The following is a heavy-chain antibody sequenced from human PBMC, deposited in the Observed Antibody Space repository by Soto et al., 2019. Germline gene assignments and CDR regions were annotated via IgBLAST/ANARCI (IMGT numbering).Heavy chain of an antibody. CDR1: GYTFTSYY. Sequence: ASVKVSCKASGYTFTSYYMHWVRQAPGQGLEWMGIINPSGGSTSYAQKFQGRVTMTRDTSTSTVYMELSSLRSEDTAVYYCARDAEVTIFGVVNNWFDPWGQGTLVTVYS. D-gene: IGHD3-3*01. V-gene: IGHV1-46*01. J-gene: IGHJ5*02. CDR3: ARDAEVTIFGVVNNWFDP. CDR2: INPSGGST.